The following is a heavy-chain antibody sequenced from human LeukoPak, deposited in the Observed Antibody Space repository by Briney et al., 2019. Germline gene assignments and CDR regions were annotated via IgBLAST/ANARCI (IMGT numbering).Heavy chain of an antibody. J-gene: IGHJ3*02. CDR3: ARDTPLGGATKGLDAFDI. Sequence: GASVKVSCKASGGTFSSYAISWVRQAPGQGLEWMGGIIPIFGTANYAQKFQGRVTITADESTSTAYMELSSLRSEDTAVYYCARDTPLGGATKGLDAFDIWGQGTMVTVSS. CDR2: IIPIFGTA. CDR1: GGTFSSYA. V-gene: IGHV1-69*13. D-gene: IGHD1-26*01.